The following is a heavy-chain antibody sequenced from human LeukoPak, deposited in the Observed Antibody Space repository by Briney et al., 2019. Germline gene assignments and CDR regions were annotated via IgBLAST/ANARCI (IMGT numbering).Heavy chain of an antibody. D-gene: IGHD1-14*01. J-gene: IGHJ4*02. CDR3: ARGVEPLAANTLAY. Sequence: SLRLSCAASGFTVITNDMTWVRQAPGKGLEWVSVLYSDGNTKYADSVQGRFTISRDNSKNTLYLEMNSLSPDDTAVYYCARGVEPLAANTLAYWGQGTLVTASS. V-gene: IGHV3-53*01. CDR2: LYSDGNT. CDR1: GFTVITND.